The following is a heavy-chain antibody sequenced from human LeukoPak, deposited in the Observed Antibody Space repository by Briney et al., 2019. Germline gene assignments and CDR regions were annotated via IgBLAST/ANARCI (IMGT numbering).Heavy chain of an antibody. Sequence: SGGSLRLSCAASGFTFSSYSMNWVRQAPGKGLEWVSYISSSGSTIYYADSVKGRFTISRDNAKNSLYLQMNSLRVEDTAVYYCARVERYYDSSGYGGSTFDHWGQGTLVTASS. CDR3: ARVERYYDSSGYGGSTFDH. J-gene: IGHJ4*02. CDR1: GFTFSSYS. V-gene: IGHV3-48*04. CDR2: ISSSGSTI. D-gene: IGHD3-22*01.